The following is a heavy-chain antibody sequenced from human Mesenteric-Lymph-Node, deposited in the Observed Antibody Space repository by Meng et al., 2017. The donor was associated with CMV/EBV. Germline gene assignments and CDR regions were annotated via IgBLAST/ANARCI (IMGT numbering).Heavy chain of an antibody. CDR1: GYRFAGHY. J-gene: IGHJ6*02. Sequence: ASVTVSCKASGYRFAGHYMHWVRQAPGQGLEWMGWIKPHSGGTSYAQSFQGRVTMTRDTSISTVNMDLRGLRADDTAVYYCARVNGDYYYYGMDVWGQGTTVTVSS. CDR3: ARVNGDYYYYGMDV. CDR2: IKPHSGGT. V-gene: IGHV1-2*02. D-gene: IGHD1-1*01.